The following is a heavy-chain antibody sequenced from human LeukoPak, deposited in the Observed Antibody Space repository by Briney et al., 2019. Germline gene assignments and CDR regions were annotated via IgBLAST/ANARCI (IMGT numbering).Heavy chain of an antibody. CDR1: GFTFSNYW. D-gene: IGHD3-10*01. CDR3: AREGYGSGKNGGAFDI. Sequence: GGSLRLSCAASGFTFSNYWIHWVRQAPGKGLVWVSRINNDGSSTTYADSVKGRFTISRDNAKNTLSLQMNSLRAEDTAVYYCAREGYGSGKNGGAFDIWGQGTMVTVSS. V-gene: IGHV3-74*01. J-gene: IGHJ3*02. CDR2: INNDGSST.